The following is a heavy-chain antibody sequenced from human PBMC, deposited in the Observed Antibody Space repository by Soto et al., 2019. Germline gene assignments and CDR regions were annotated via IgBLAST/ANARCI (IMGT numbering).Heavy chain of an antibody. D-gene: IGHD3-3*01. CDR3: AREMTIFGVAPGGGVDV. CDR1: GGSISTSDYS. Sequence: QLQLQESGSGLVRPSQTLSLTCAVSGGSISTSDYSWSWIRQAPGRGLEWIGSIYQSGRTYYSPSLKSRATMSLDTSKNQFSLKITSAVAADTARYYCAREMTIFGVAPGGGVDVWGQGTTVTVSS. J-gene: IGHJ6*02. V-gene: IGHV4-30-2*01. CDR2: IYQSGRT.